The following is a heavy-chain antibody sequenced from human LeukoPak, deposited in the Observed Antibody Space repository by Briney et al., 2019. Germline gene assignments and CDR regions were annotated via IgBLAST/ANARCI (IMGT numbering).Heavy chain of an antibody. CDR3: ARADYDTSAYYYTFDY. CDR2: IYYRGST. Sequence: SETLSLACTVSGGSINGYYWSWIRQPPEKGLEWIGYIYYRGSTNYNPSLKSRVTISVDSSKNQFSLKLSSVTAADTAVYYCARADYDTSAYYYTFDYWGQGTLVTVSS. CDR1: GGSINGYY. D-gene: IGHD3-22*01. V-gene: IGHV4-59*01. J-gene: IGHJ4*02.